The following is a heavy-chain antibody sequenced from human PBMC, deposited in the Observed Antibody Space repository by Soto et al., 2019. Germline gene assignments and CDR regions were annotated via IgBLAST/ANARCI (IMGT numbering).Heavy chain of an antibody. CDR2: IYHSGST. J-gene: IGHJ3*02. CDR3: ARARQHYDILTGYSIDAFDI. D-gene: IGHD3-9*01. Sequence: QLQLQESGSGLVKPSQTLSLTCAVSGGSISSGGYSWSWIRQPPGKGLEWNGYIYHSGSTYYNPSLISRLPISVDRPKNQFSLKLSSVTAADPAVYYCARARQHYDILTGYSIDAFDIWGQGTMVTVSS. CDR1: GGSISSGGYS. V-gene: IGHV4-30-2*01.